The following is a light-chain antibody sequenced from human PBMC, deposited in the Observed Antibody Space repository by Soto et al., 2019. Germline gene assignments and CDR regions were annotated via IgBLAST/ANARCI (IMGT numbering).Light chain of an antibody. CDR1: ERLLYSNGYSY. Sequence: IGVSKSPLSLPVNPGEPVSISCRSSERLLYSNGYSYLDWYLQKPGQSPQLLIYLASDRASGVPDRFRGSGSGTDFTLKISRVEAEDGGVYYCIQGTHWPITVGQGTGLEIK. J-gene: IGKJ5*01. CDR3: IQGTHWPIT. V-gene: IGKV2-28*01. CDR2: LAS.